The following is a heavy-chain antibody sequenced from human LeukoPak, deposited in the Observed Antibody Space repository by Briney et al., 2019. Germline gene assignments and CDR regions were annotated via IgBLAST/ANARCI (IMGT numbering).Heavy chain of an antibody. D-gene: IGHD2-15*01. Sequence: PSETLTLSCTVSGVPITTYSLSWIRQPPGKGLEFIGPIYASGSTTYNPSLKSRVPMSVPTSKTQFSVRLTSVAAEDTAVYYCARAAYCSRAGCYFDYWGEGTLVTVYS. CDR1: GVPITTYS. CDR2: IYASGST. J-gene: IGHJ4*02. V-gene: IGHV4-4*07. CDR3: ARAAYCSRAGCYFDY.